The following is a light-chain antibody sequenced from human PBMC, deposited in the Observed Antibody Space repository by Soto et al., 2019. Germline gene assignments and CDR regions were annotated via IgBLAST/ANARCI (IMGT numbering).Light chain of an antibody. Sequence: QSVLTQSPSASASLGASVKLTCTLSSGHSSYAIAWHQQQPEKGPRFLMKLNSDGSHNKGDGIPDRFSGSSSGAERHLTISSLQSEDEAVYYCQTWGTGILVFGGGTKLTVL. CDR1: SGHSSYA. J-gene: IGLJ2*01. CDR3: QTWGTGILV. CDR2: LNSDGSH. V-gene: IGLV4-69*01.